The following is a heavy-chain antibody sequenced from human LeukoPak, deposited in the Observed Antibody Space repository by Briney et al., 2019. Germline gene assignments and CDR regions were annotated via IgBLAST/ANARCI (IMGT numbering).Heavy chain of an antibody. Sequence: GASVTVSCKASGYTFTSYGISWVRQAPGQGLEWMGWISAYNGNTNYAQKLQGRVTMTTDTSTSTAYMELSSLRSEDTAVYYCARAGLRESFTDYWGQGTLVTVSS. CDR2: ISAYNGNT. CDR1: GYTFTSYG. V-gene: IGHV1-18*01. CDR3: ARAGLRESFTDY. D-gene: IGHD2/OR15-2a*01. J-gene: IGHJ4*02.